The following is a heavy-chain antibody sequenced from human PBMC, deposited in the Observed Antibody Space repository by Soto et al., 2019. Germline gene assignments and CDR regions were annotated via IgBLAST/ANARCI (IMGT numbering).Heavy chain of an antibody. CDR3: ATDYKGTLYPFHYYGMDV. J-gene: IGHJ6*02. CDR1: GFTFSSYA. CDR2: ISGSGGST. V-gene: IGHV3-23*01. D-gene: IGHD4-4*01. Sequence: GGSLRLSCAASGFTFSSYAMSWVRQAPGKGLEWVSAISGSGGSTYYADSVKGRFTISRDNSKNTLYLQMNSLRAEDTAVYYCATDYKGTLYPFHYYGMDVWGQGTTVTVSS.